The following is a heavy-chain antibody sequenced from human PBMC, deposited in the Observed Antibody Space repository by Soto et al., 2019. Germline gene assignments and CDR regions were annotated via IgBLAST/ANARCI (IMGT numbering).Heavy chain of an antibody. D-gene: IGHD3-3*01. CDR3: ARAPQIFWGGYSNGYVFDY. Sequence: SETLSLTCTVSGGPISSGDYYWSWIRQHPGKGLEWIGNIDYSGGTHYNPSFKSRVTISVDTSQDQFFLRLTSLTAADTAVYYCARAPQIFWGGYSNGYVFDYWGQGTLVTVSS. J-gene: IGHJ4*02. V-gene: IGHV4-31*03. CDR2: IDYSGGT. CDR1: GGPISSGDYY.